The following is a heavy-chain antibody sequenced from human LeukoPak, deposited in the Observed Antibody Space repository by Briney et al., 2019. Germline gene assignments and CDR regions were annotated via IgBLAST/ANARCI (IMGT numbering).Heavy chain of an antibody. Sequence: GGTLRLSCAASGFNVSSKYMNWVRQAPGKGLECVAVIYTGGPTYYADSVRGRFTISRDNSRNTVYLQMNSLRVEDTAMYFCARDPGYSGPYAYYYSFFDSWGQGTLVTVSS. CDR2: IYTGGPT. J-gene: IGHJ4*02. D-gene: IGHD3-16*01. V-gene: IGHV3-66*01. CDR3: ARDPGYSGPYAYYYSFFDS. CDR1: GFNVSSKY.